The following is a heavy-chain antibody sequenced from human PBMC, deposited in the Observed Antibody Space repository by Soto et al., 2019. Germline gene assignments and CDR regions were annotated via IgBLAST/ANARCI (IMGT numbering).Heavy chain of an antibody. Sequence: PGGSLRLSCAASGFTVGSNYLSWVRQAPGKGLEWVSVIYSGDSTYYADSVKGRFIISRDNSKNTLYLQMNSLRAEDTAVYYCARDPDYYYDYWGQGTLVTVSS. V-gene: IGHV3-66*01. CDR3: ARDPDYYYDY. CDR1: GFTVGSNY. CDR2: IYSGDST. J-gene: IGHJ4*02. D-gene: IGHD4-17*01.